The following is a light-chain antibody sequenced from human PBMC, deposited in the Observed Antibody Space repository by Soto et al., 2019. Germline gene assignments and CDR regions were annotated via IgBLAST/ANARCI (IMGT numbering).Light chain of an antibody. V-gene: IGKV1-39*01. CDR1: QSISTY. CDR2: AAS. Sequence: DIQMTQSPSSLSASIGDRVTITCRASQSISTYLNWYQHKPGKAPKLLIYAASSLQSGVPSRFSGGGSGTDFTLTISSLQPEDFATYYCQQSYSTPPTFGQGTKVEIK. CDR3: QQSYSTPPT. J-gene: IGKJ1*01.